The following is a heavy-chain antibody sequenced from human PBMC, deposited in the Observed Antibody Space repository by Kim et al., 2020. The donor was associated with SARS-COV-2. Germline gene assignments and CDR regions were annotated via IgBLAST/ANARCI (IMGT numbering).Heavy chain of an antibody. J-gene: IGHJ4*02. CDR2: IDPSDSYT. CDR3: ARQEAYYDILTGYDDY. D-gene: IGHD3-9*01. CDR1: GYSFTSYW. Sequence: GESLKISCKGSGYSFTSYWISWVRQMPGKGLEWMGRIDPSDSYTNYSPSFQGHVTISADKSISTAYLQWSSLKASDTAMYYCARQEAYYDILTGYDDYWGQGPLVTVSS. V-gene: IGHV5-10-1*01.